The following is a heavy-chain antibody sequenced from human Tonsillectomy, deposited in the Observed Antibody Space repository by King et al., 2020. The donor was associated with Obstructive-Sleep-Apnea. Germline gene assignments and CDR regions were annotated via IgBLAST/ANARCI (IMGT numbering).Heavy chain of an antibody. CDR2: VWYDGSNK. V-gene: IGHV3-33*01. J-gene: IGHJ3*02. CDR3: ARNYAPFPAFAI. D-gene: IGHD1-7*01. CDR1: GFTFSSYG. Sequence: VQLVESGGGVVQPGRSLRLSCAASGFTFSSYGIHWVRQAPGKGLEWVAVVWYDGSNKYYADSVKGRFTISRDNSKNTLYLQMNSLRAEDTAVYYCARNYAPFPAFAIWGPGTMLPLSS.